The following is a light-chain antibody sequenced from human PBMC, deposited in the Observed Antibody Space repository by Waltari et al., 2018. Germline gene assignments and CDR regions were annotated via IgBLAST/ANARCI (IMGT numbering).Light chain of an antibody. J-gene: IGLJ2*01. CDR1: SLRTYY. CDR3: HSRDSSGDVV. Sequence: SVALGQTVRITCQGDSLRTYYVSWFQQKPGQAPALVIYGKNNRPSGIPDRFSASTSGSTSSLTIIGAQAEDEADYYCHSRDSSGDVVIGGGTKLTVV. V-gene: IGLV3-19*01. CDR2: GKN.